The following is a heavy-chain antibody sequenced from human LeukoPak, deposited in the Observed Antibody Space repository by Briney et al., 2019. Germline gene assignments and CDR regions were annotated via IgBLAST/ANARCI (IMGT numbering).Heavy chain of an antibody. CDR3: AELGITMIGGV. J-gene: IGHJ6*04. V-gene: IGHV3-23*01. Sequence: GRSLRLSCAASGFTFSTFAMIWVRQPPGQGLEWVSSIFPSGGEIHYADSVRGRFTISRDNSKSTLSLQMNSLRAEDTAVYYCAELGITMIGGVWGKGTTVTISS. CDR2: IFPSGGEI. D-gene: IGHD3-10*02. CDR1: GFTFSTFA.